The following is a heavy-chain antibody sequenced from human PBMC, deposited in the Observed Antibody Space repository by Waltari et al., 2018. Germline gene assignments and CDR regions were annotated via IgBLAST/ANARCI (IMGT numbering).Heavy chain of an antibody. CDR3: AREFRMGIVGATHWFDP. CDR2: VKPNSGGT. D-gene: IGHD1-26*01. Sequence: QVQLVQSGAEVKKPGASVKVSCKASGYTFTGYYMHWVRQAPGQGLEWMRCVKPNSGGTNYAQKLQDRVTMTRDTSIRTAYMELSRLRSDETAVYYCAREFRMGIVGATHWFDPWGQGTLVTVSS. J-gene: IGHJ5*02. V-gene: IGHV1-2*02. CDR1: GYTFTGYY.